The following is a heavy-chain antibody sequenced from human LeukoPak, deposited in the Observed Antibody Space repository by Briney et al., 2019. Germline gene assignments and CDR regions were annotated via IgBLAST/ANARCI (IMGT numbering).Heavy chain of an antibody. CDR1: GYTFTSYG. V-gene: IGHV1-18*01. D-gene: IGHD2-21*02. CDR3: ARDVPYCGGDCYSGSYYYYGMDV. Sequence: ASVKVSCKASGYTFTSYGISWVRQAPGQGLEWMGWISAYNGNTNYAQKFQGRVTMTRDTSISTAYMELSRLRSDDTAVYYCARDVPYCGGDCYSGSYYYYGMDVWGQGTTVTVSS. CDR2: ISAYNGNT. J-gene: IGHJ6*02.